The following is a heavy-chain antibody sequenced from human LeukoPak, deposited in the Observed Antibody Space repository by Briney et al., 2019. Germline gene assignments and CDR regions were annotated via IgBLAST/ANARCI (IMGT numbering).Heavy chain of an antibody. J-gene: IGHJ3*01. V-gene: IGHV3-7*01. Sequence: PGGSLRLSCAASGFTFSMYWMSWVRQAPGKGLEWVANIKQDGSEKFYVGSVKGRFTMSRDNAKNSLYLQMNSLRAEDTAVYYCARDPSYDILTGYKYAFDVWGQGTMVTVSS. CDR1: GFTFSMYW. CDR2: IKQDGSEK. CDR3: ARDPSYDILTGYKYAFDV. D-gene: IGHD3-9*01.